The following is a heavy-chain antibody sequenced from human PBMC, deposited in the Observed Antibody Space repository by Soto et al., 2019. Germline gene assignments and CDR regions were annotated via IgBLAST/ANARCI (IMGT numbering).Heavy chain of an antibody. Sequence: GGSLSLSCAASGFTFISYAMHWVRQAPGKGLEWVAVISYDGSNKYYADSVKGRFTISRDNSKNTLYLQMNSLRAEDTAVYYCAKDSGYDFWSGYSAFDYWGQGTLVTVSS. CDR1: GFTFISYA. J-gene: IGHJ4*02. CDR2: ISYDGSNK. CDR3: AKDSGYDFWSGYSAFDY. D-gene: IGHD3-3*01. V-gene: IGHV3-30-3*01.